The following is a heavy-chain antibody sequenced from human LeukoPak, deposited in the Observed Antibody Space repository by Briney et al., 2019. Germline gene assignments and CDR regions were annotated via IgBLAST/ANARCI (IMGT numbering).Heavy chain of an antibody. CDR3: AKDLGDVVVPPPYARLPFDY. J-gene: IGHJ4*02. CDR1: GFTFSSYA. V-gene: IGHV3-23*01. Sequence: GASLRLSCAASGFTFSSYAMSWVRQAPGKGLEWVSGISGSGGSIYYADSVKGRFTISRDNSKNTLYLQMNSLRAEDAAVYYCAKDLGDVVVPPPYARLPFDYWGQGTLVTVSS. D-gene: IGHD2-2*01. CDR2: ISGSGGSI.